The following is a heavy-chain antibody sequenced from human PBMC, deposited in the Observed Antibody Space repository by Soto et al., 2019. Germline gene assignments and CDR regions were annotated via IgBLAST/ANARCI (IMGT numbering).Heavy chain of an antibody. D-gene: IGHD1-26*01. CDR1: GYTFSGHY. CDR3: GRGRSGQIVIFY. J-gene: IGHJ4*02. Sequence: ASVKVSCKTSGYTFSGHYIHWVRQAPQQGPEWMGEIGPESGATRYAERFRGRVTMTMDTSITTVYMELRNLSPDDTAVYYCGRGRSGQIVIFYWGQGTPVTVSS. CDR2: IGPESGAT. V-gene: IGHV1-2*02.